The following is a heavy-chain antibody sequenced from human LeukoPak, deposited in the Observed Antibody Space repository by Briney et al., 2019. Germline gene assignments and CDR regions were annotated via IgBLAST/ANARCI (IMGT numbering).Heavy chain of an antibody. V-gene: IGHV1-18*01. D-gene: IGHD3/OR15-3a*01. CDR2: ISAYNGNT. CDR1: GYTFTSYG. J-gene: IGHJ6*02. Sequence: ASVKVSCKASGYTFTSYGISWVRQAPGQGLEWMGWISAYNGNTNYAQKLQGRVTMTTDTSTSTAYMELRSLRSDDTAVYYCARDSLLDRSLYYYYGRDVGGQGTTVTVSS. CDR3: ARDSLLDRSLYYYYGRDV.